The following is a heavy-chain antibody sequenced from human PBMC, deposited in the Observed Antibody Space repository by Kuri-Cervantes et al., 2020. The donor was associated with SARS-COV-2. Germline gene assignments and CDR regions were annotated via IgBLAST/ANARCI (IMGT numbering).Heavy chain of an antibody. CDR2: ISPNSGGT. CDR3: ARGGIAARLVFDY. Sequence: ASVKVSCKASGYTFTGYYMHWVRQAPGQGLEWMGWISPNSGGTNYAQKFQGRVTMTRDTSISTAYMELSRLRSDDTAVYYCARGGIAARLVFDYWGQGTLVTVSS. D-gene: IGHD6-6*01. V-gene: IGHV1-2*02. J-gene: IGHJ4*02. CDR1: GYTFTGYY.